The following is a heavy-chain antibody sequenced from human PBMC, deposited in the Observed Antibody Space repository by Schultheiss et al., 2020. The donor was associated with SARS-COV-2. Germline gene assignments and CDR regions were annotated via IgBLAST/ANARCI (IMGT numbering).Heavy chain of an antibody. J-gene: IGHJ6*02. D-gene: IGHD5/OR15-5a*01. V-gene: IGHV1-69*06. CDR1: GGTFSSYA. Sequence: SVKVSCKASGGTFSSYAISWVRQAPGQGLEWMGGIIPIFGTANYAQKFQGRVTITADKSTSTAYMELSSLRSEDTAVYYCARTAANIYDFLEYYGMDVWGQGTTVTVSS. CDR2: IIPIFGTA. CDR3: ARTAANIYDFLEYYGMDV.